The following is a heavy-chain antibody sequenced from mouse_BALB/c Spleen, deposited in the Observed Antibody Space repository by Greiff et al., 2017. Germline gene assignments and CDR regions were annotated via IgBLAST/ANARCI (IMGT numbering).Heavy chain of an antibody. CDR1: GFSLTGYG. D-gene: IGHD2-14*01. CDR2: IWGDGST. V-gene: IGHV2-6-7*01. CDR3: ARGPYYRYDGAWFAY. J-gene: IGHJ3*01. Sequence: VHLVESGPGLVAPSQSLSITCTVSGFSLTGYGVNWVRQPPGKGLEWLGMIWGDGSTDYNSALKSRLSISKDNSKSQVFLKMNSLQTDDTARYYCARGPYYRYDGAWFAYWGQGTLVTVSA.